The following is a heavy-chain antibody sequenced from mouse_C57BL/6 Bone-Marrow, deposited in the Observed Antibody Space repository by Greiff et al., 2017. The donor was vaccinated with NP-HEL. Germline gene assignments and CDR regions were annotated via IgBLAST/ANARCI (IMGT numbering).Heavy chain of an antibody. V-gene: IGHV1-7*01. CDR1: GYTFTSYW. Sequence: QLQQSGAELAKPGASVKLSCKASGYTFTSYWMHWVKQRPGQGLEWIGYINPSSGYTKYNQKFKDKATLTADKPSSTAYMHLSSLTYEDSAVYYCARYRASTGTRAMDYWGQGTSVTVSS. CDR2: INPSSGYT. D-gene: IGHD4-1*02. J-gene: IGHJ4*01. CDR3: ARYRASTGTRAMDY.